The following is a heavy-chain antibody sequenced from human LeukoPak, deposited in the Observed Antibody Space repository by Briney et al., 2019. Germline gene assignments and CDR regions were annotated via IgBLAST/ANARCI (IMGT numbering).Heavy chain of an antibody. CDR2: ISAYNGNT. D-gene: IGHD3-22*01. CDR3: ARGYYYDSSGYAPFDY. Sequence: GASVKVARKASGYTFTSYSNSWVRQAPGQGLEWMGWISAYNGNTNYAQKLQGRVTMTTDTSTSTAYMELRSLRSDDTAVYYCARGYYYDSSGYAPFDYWGQGTLVTVSS. V-gene: IGHV1-18*01. J-gene: IGHJ4*02. CDR1: GYTFTSYS.